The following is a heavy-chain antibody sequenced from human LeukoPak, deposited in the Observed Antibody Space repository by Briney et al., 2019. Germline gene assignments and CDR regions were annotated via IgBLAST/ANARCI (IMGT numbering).Heavy chain of an antibody. V-gene: IGHV3-7*04. Sequence: GGSLRLSCAASGFTFRSYYMTWVSQAPGKGLEWVADVNEDGSDKNYVDSVRGRFTISRDNAETSLYLQMNSLRAEDTAVYYCARDVGYCTGGACYTRLDYWGQGALVTVSS. D-gene: IGHD2-8*02. J-gene: IGHJ4*02. CDR2: VNEDGSDK. CDR3: ARDVGYCTGGACYTRLDY. CDR1: GFTFRSYY.